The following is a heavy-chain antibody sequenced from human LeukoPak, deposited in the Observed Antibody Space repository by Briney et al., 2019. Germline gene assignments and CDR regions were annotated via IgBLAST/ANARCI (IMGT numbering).Heavy chain of an antibody. CDR2: IYYSGST. Sequence: KPSETLSLTCTVSGGSISSYYWSWIRQPPGKGLEWIGYIYYSGSTNYNPSLKSRVTISVDTSKNQFSLKLSSVTAADTAVYYCARRVQWPSYAFDIWGQGTMVTVSS. J-gene: IGHJ3*02. D-gene: IGHD6-19*01. V-gene: IGHV4-59*08. CDR3: ARRVQWPSYAFDI. CDR1: GGSISSYY.